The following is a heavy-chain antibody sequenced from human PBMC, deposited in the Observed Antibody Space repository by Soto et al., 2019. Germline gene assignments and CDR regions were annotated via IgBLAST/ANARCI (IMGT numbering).Heavy chain of an antibody. Sequence: EVQLVEPGGGLVKPGGSLSLSCAASGFTFTRYSMNWVRQAPGKGLEWVSSISSTTTYIYYADSMKGRFTVSRDNAKKSVYLEMNSLSAEDRAVYYCARESENITSNFHYWGQGTLVNVSS. V-gene: IGHV3-21*01. CDR3: ARESENITSNFHY. CDR2: ISSTTTYI. CDR1: GFTFTRYS. J-gene: IGHJ4*02.